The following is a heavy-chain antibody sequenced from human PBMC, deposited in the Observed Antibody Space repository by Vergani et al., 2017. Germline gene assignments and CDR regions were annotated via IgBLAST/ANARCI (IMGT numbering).Heavy chain of an antibody. CDR3: AVFWSGYLSQLDY. J-gene: IGHJ4*02. CDR2: ISSSSSYI. CDR1: GFRVTTYY. Sequence: VELLASGGGLAQPGGSLRVSCSASGFRVTTYYMSWVRQAPGKGLEWVSSISSSSSYIYYADSVKGRFTISRDNAKNSLYLQMNSLRAEDTAVYYCAVFWSGYLSQLDYWGQGTLVTVSS. D-gene: IGHD3-3*01. V-gene: IGHV3-21*01.